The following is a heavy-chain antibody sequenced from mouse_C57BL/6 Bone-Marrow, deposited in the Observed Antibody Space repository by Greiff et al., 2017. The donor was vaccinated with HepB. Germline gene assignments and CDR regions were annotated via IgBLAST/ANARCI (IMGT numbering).Heavy chain of an antibody. CDR3: ALYYYRGTWYKAMDG. CDR1: GYAFSSSW. CDR2: IYPGDGNT. J-gene: IGHJ4*01. Sequence: VQRVESGPELVKPGASVKISCKASGYAFSSSWMNWVKQRPGKGLEWIGRIYPGDGNTNYNGKFKGKATLTADKSSSTAYMQLSSLTSEDTAVYFCALYYYRGTWYKAMDGWGHVASVTVS. V-gene: IGHV1-82*01. D-gene: IGHD1-1*01.